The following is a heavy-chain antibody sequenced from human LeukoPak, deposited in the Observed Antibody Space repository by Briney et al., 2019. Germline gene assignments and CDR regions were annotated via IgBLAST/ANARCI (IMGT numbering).Heavy chain of an antibody. Sequence: ASVKVSCKASGYTFTDYYMHWVRQAPGQGLEWMGWINPSSGGTNYAQKFQGRVTMTRDTSISTAYMELSRLRSDDTAVYYCAIPPYGDYLFDYWGQGTLVTVSS. CDR2: INPSSGGT. CDR3: AIPPYGDYLFDY. V-gene: IGHV1-2*02. J-gene: IGHJ4*02. CDR1: GYTFTDYY. D-gene: IGHD4-17*01.